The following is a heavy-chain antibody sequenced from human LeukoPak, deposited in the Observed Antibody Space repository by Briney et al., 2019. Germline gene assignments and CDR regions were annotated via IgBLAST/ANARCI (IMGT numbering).Heavy chain of an antibody. CDR1: IGSISGFY. Sequence: SETLSLTCTVSIGSISGFYWTWIRQPPGKGLEWLGYMYYTGTTNYNPSLRRRVTISIDKSKNQFSLNVSSVTSADTAVYYCARLAVTGKNYWGQGTLVTVSS. J-gene: IGHJ4*02. CDR3: ARLAVTGKNY. CDR2: MYYTGTT. V-gene: IGHV4-59*01. D-gene: IGHD6-19*01.